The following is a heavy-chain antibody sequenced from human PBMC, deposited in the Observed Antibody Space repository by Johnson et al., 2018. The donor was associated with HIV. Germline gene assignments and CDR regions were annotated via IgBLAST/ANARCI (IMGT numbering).Heavy chain of an antibody. D-gene: IGHD3-3*01. Sequence: VQLVESGGGVVQPGRSLRLSCAASGFTFSSYAMHWVRQAPGKGLEWVAVISYDGSNKYYADSMKGRFTISRDNAKKSLYMQMNSLRAEDTGLYYCARESIFGVVIDAFDIWGQGTMVTVSS. CDR2: ISYDGSNK. CDR1: GFTFSSYA. J-gene: IGHJ3*02. CDR3: ARESIFGVVIDAFDI. V-gene: IGHV3-30*04.